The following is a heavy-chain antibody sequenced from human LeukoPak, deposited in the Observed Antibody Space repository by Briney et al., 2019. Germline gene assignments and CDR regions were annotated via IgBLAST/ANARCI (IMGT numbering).Heavy chain of an antibody. J-gene: IGHJ5*02. D-gene: IGHD6-19*01. CDR2: TYFRSKWYN. V-gene: IGHV6-1*01. CDR3: ARGYSSGRRPFDP. CDR1: GDSVSSNSAA. Sequence: SQTLSLTCAISGDSVSSNSAAWNWIRQSPSRGLEWLGCTYFRSKWYNDYAVSVKSRITINPDTSKNLFSLQLNSVTPEDTAVYYCARGYSSGRRPFDPWGPGTLVTVSS.